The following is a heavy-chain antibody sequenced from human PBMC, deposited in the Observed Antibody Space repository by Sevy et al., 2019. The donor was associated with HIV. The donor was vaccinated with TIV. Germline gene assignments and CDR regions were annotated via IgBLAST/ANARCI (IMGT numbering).Heavy chain of an antibody. CDR3: ARKETLAAAGQWNAFDI. V-gene: IGHV4-34*01. J-gene: IGHJ3*02. D-gene: IGHD6-13*01. CDR2: INHRGST. CDR1: GGSFSGYY. Sequence: SETLSLTCAVYGGSFSGYYWNWIRQPPGKGLEWIGEINHRGSTNYNPSLKSRVTISVDTSKNQFSLRLTSVTAADTAVYYCARKETLAAAGQWNAFDIWGQGTMVTVSS.